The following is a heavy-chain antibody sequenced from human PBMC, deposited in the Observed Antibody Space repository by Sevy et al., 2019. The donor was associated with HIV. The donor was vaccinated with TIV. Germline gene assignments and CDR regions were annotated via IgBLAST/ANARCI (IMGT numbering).Heavy chain of an antibody. CDR2: VNPNSGNT. D-gene: IGHD5-18*01. J-gene: IGHJ4*02. CDR3: ARGNPQGYSYGYQVDY. CDR1: GYTFTSYD. V-gene: IGHV1-8*01. Sequence: ASVKVSCKASGYTFTSYDINWVRQATGQGLEWMGWVNPNSGNTGYAQKFQGRVTMTRNTSISTAYMELSSQRSEDTAVYYCARGNPQGYSYGYQVDYWGQGTLVTVSS.